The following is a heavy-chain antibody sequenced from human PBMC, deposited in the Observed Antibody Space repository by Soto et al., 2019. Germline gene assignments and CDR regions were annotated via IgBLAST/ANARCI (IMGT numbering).Heavy chain of an antibody. J-gene: IGHJ4*02. CDR1: GVSVSGSYY. V-gene: IGHV4-61*01. D-gene: IGHD6-6*01. Sequence: QVQLQESGPGLVKPSETLYLTCSVSGVSVSGSYYWCWIRQPPGKGLGWIGYIYYSGTTNYNPSLKIRVTLAEDPSKNHFSLRLSPVTAADPSVYYCARVNVAARSYFDFWAQGTLVTVSS. CDR2: IYYSGTT. CDR3: ARVNVAARSYFDF.